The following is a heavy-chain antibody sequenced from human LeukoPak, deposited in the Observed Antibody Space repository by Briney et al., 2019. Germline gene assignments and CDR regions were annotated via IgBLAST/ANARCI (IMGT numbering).Heavy chain of an antibody. CDR3: TRHKNLHRRSDTFDL. J-gene: IGHJ3*01. Sequence: LGESLKISCQTSGYSFTNYRINWVRQAPGKGLEWMGTINPGDSETKYSPSFQGQVTLSVDKSTSTAYLQWSGLRASDTAMYYCTRHKNLHRRSDTFDLWGQGTMVAVSS. D-gene: IGHD2/OR15-2a*01. CDR1: GYSFTNYR. V-gene: IGHV5-51*01. CDR2: INPGDSET.